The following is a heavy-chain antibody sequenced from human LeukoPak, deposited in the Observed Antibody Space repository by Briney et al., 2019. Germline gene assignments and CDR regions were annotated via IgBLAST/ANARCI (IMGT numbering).Heavy chain of an antibody. D-gene: IGHD6-19*01. J-gene: IGHJ5*02. Sequence: PSETLSLTCAVYGAPLSGYYWSWVRQPPGKGLEWIGETKHIGSTNYNPSLKSRVTISADTSKYQFSLKLSSVTAADTAVYYCARVEQWLVPWFDPWGQGTLVTVSS. CDR3: ARVEQWLVPWFDP. V-gene: IGHV4-34*01. CDR2: TKHIGST. CDR1: GAPLSGYY.